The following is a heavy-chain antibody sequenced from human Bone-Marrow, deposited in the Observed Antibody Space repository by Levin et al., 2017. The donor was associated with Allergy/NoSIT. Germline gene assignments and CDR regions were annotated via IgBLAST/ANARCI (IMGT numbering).Heavy chain of an antibody. CDR1: GFTFSNAW. D-gene: IGHD2-21*02. CDR3: TTAYCGGDCYYDY. CDR2: IKSKTDGGTT. J-gene: IGHJ4*02. Sequence: GGSLRLSCAASGFTFSNAWMSWVRQAPGKGLEWVGRIKSKTDGGTTDYAAPVKGRFTISRDDSKNTLYLQMNSLKTEDTAVYYCTTAYCGGDCYYDYWGQGTLVTVSS. V-gene: IGHV3-15*01.